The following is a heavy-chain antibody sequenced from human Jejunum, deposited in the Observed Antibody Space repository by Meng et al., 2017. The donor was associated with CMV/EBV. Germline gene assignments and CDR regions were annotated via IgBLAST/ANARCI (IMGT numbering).Heavy chain of an antibody. J-gene: IGHJ4*02. CDR1: GFPLSNYW. CDR2: INSDASIT. D-gene: IGHD2/OR15-2a*01. Sequence: EVQLVDAGGGLVRPGESLRLSCAASGFPLSNYWMHWVRQVPGKGLVWVSRINSDASITSYANSVKGRFTISRDNAKNTLYLQMDSLRVDDTAIYYCAREGGRDGNFFDNWGQGTLVTVSS. CDR3: AREGGRDGNFFDN. V-gene: IGHV3-74*01.